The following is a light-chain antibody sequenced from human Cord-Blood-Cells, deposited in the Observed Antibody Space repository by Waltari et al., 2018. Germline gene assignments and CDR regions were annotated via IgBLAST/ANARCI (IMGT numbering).Light chain of an antibody. Sequence: SSELTQDPAVSVALGQTVRITCQGDSLRSYYASWYQQKPGQAPVLVIYGKNNRPSGIPDRFSGSSSGNTASLTITGAQAEDEADYYGNSRDSSGNHLVFGGGTKRTVL. CDR3: NSRDSSGNHLV. CDR2: GKN. V-gene: IGLV3-19*01. J-gene: IGLJ2*01. CDR1: SLRSYY.